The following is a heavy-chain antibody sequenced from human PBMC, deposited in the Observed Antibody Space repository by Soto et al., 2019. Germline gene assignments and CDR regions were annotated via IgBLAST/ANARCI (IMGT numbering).Heavy chain of an antibody. Sequence: QVQLVESGGGLVKPGGSLRLSCAASGFTFSDYYMSWIRQAPVKGLEWVSYMSSSGSTIYYADSVKGRFTISRDNAKNSLYLQMNSLRAEDTAVYYCARDRGDIVATIGDYYYYYMDVWGKGTTVTVSS. V-gene: IGHV3-11*01. CDR3: ARDRGDIVATIGDYYYYYMDV. CDR2: MSSSGSTI. CDR1: GFTFSDYY. J-gene: IGHJ6*03. D-gene: IGHD5-12*01.